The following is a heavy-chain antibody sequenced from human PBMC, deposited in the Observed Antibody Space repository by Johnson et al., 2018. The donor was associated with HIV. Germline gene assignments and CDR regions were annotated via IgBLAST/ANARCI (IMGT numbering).Heavy chain of an antibody. CDR1: GFTFDDYA. J-gene: IGHJ3*02. Sequence: LVESGGGLVQPGRSLRLSCAGSGFTFDDYAMYWVRQAPGKGLEWVSGISWNSGSIGYADSVKGRFTISRDNAKNSLYLQMNSLRAEDTALYYCAKGVQWLVLDAFDIWGQGTMVTVSS. D-gene: IGHD6-19*01. CDR2: ISWNSGSI. CDR3: AKGVQWLVLDAFDI. V-gene: IGHV3-9*01.